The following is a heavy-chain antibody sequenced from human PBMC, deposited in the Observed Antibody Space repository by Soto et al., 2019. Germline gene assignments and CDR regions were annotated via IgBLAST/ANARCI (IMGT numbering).Heavy chain of an antibody. CDR1: GYTFTSYA. CDR2: INAGNGNT. Sequence: GASVKVSCKASGYTFTSYAMHWVRQAPGQRLEWMGWINAGNGNTKYSQEFQGRVTITRDTSASTAYMELSSLRSEDTAVYYCATSRGQWLATDAFDIWGQGTMVTVS. CDR3: ATSRGQWLATDAFDI. V-gene: IGHV1-3*01. J-gene: IGHJ3*02. D-gene: IGHD6-19*01.